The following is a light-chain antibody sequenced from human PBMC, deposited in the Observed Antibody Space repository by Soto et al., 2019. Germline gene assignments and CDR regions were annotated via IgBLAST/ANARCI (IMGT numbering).Light chain of an antibody. CDR2: LNSDGSH. J-gene: IGLJ2*01. V-gene: IGLV4-69*01. CDR1: SGHSNYA. Sequence: QLVLTQSPSASASLGASVKLTCTLSSGHSNYAIAWHQQQSEKGPRYLMKLNSDGSHSKGDGIPDHFSGSSSGAERYLTISSLQSEDEADYYCQTWGSGIVVFGGGTKLTVL. CDR3: QTWGSGIVV.